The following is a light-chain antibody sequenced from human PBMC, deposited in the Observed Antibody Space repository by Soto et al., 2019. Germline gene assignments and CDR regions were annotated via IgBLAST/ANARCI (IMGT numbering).Light chain of an antibody. Sequence: ESVLTQSPGTLSLSPGERATLSCRASQSVSSSYLAWYQQKPGQAPRLLIYGASSRATGIPDRFSGSGSGTDFTLTISRLEPEDFALYYCQQYGSSLRTFGGGNKVEIK. CDR1: QSVSSSY. V-gene: IGKV3-20*01. J-gene: IGKJ4*01. CDR2: GAS. CDR3: QQYGSSLRT.